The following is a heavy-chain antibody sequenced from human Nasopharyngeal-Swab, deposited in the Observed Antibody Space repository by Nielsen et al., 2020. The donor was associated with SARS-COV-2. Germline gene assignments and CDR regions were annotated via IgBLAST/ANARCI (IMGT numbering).Heavy chain of an antibody. J-gene: IGHJ4*02. CDR3: ARAVVWVGAAPSAVWGYFDY. CDR2: IYYSGST. D-gene: IGHD2-15*01. V-gene: IGHV4-30-4*01. Sequence: PGKGLEWIGYIYYSGSTYYNPSLKSRVTISVDTSKNQLSLKLSSVTAADTAVYYCARAVVWVGAAPSAVWGYFDYWGQGTLVTVSS.